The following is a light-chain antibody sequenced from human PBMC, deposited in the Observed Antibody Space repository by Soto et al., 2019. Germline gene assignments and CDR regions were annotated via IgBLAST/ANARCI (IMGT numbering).Light chain of an antibody. V-gene: IGKV3-15*01. CDR3: QHYNNWPPWT. Sequence: EIVMTQSPATLSVSPGERATLSCRTSQSVSSNLAWYQQKPDQGPRLLIYGASTRATGIPARFSGSGSGTEFTLTISSLQSEDFAIYYCQHYNNWPPWTFGQGTKVEIK. CDR2: GAS. CDR1: QSVSSN. J-gene: IGKJ1*01.